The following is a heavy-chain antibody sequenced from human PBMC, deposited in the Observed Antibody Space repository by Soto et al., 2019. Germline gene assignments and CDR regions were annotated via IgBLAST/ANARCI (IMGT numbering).Heavy chain of an antibody. CDR3: ARRAHIVATYYYYGMDV. D-gene: IGHD5-12*01. CDR2: IYPGDSDT. V-gene: IGHV5-51*01. CDR1: GYSCTSYW. J-gene: IGHJ6*02. Sequence: ESLKISFKGSGYSCTSYWIGWVRQIPGKGLEWMGIIYPGDSDTRYSPSFQGQVTISADKSISTAYLQWSSLKASDTAMYYCARRAHIVATYYYYGMDVWGQGTTVTVSS.